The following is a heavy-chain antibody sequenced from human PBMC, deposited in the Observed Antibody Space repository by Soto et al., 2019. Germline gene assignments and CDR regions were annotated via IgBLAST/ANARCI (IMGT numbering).Heavy chain of an antibody. CDR1: GLTISSYW. J-gene: IGHJ4*02. D-gene: IGHD6-19*01. CDR3: AVSVAGPTAIDY. Sequence: EVQLVESGGGLVQPGGSLRLSCVVSGLTISSYWMHWVRQAPGKGLVWVSRINGDGSSTNYADSVKGRFTISREYAKNTMYLEVNTLRGEDTAVYYCAVSVAGPTAIDYWGQGTLVTGSS. V-gene: IGHV3-74*01. CDR2: INGDGSST.